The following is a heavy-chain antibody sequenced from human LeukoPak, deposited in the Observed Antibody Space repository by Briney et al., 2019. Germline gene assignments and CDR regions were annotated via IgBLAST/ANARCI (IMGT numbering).Heavy chain of an antibody. D-gene: IGHD2-15*01. V-gene: IGHV3-66*02. Sequence: GGSLRLSCAASGFTVSSNYMSWVRQAPGKGLEWVSVIYSGGSGGSTYYADSVKGRFTISRDNSKNTLYLLMNSLRAEDTAVYYCARDGGSGPAEYFQHWGQGTLVTVSS. CDR2: IYSGGSGGST. CDR3: ARDGGSGPAEYFQH. J-gene: IGHJ1*01. CDR1: GFTVSSNY.